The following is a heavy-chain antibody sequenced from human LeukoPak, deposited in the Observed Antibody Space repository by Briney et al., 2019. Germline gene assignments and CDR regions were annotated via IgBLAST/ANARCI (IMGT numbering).Heavy chain of an antibody. CDR3: IKDMGFDLLKDAFHI. J-gene: IGHJ3*02. Sequence: GRSLRLSCVGTGFSLDDYAMHWVRQVPGKGLEWVSSISWDSGSQAYADSVKGRFTISRDSAKNSLFLEMNSLRPEDTAFYYCIKDMGFDLLKDAFHIWGQGTLVTVSS. CDR1: GFSLDDYA. D-gene: IGHD1-26*01. V-gene: IGHV3-9*01. CDR2: ISWDSGSQ.